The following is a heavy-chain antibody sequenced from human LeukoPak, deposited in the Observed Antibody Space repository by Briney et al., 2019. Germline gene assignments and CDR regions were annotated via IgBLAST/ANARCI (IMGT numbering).Heavy chain of an antibody. J-gene: IGHJ4*02. D-gene: IGHD3-3*01. CDR2: IYYSGST. V-gene: IGHV4-59*06. CDR3: ASSQVVLRFLEWTSYFDY. Sequence: PSETLSLTCTISGASISSFYWSWIRQPPGKGLEWIGYIYYSGSTYYNPSLKSRVTISVDTSKNQFSLKLSSVTAADTAVYYCASSQVVLRFLEWTSYFDYWGQGTLVTVSS. CDR1: GASISSFY.